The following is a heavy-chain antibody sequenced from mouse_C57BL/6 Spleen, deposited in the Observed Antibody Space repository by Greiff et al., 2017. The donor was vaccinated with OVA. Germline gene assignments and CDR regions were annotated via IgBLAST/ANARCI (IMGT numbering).Heavy chain of an antibody. V-gene: IGHV1-53*01. Sequence: QVQLQQPGTELVKPGASVKLSCKASGYTFTSYWMHWVKQRPGQGLAWIGNINPSNGGPNYNEKFKSQATLTVDKSSRTASMPLSSLTAEDSAVYYCARGGTWYARDYWGQGTSVTVSS. D-gene: IGHD3-3*01. CDR2: INPSNGGP. J-gene: IGHJ4*01. CDR3: ARGGTWYARDY. CDR1: GYTFTSYW.